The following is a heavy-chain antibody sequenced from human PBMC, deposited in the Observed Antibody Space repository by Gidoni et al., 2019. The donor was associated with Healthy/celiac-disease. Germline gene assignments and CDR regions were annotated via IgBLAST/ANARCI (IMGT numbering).Heavy chain of an antibody. CDR2: ISGSGGST. J-gene: IGHJ4*02. CDR3: AKSISRLGGLFDY. CDR1: GFSFSSYA. V-gene: IGHV3-23*01. D-gene: IGHD3-16*01. Sequence: EVQLLESGGGLVQPGGSLRLSCAASGFSFSSYAMSWVRQAPGKGLEWVSAISGSGGSTYYADSVKGRFTISRDNSKNTLYLQMNSLRAEDTAVYYCAKSISRLGGLFDYWGQGTLVTVSS.